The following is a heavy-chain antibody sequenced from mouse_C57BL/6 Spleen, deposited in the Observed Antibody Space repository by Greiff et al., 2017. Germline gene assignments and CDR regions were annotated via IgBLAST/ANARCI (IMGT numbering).Heavy chain of an antibody. CDR2: INPNNGGT. D-gene: IGHD1-1*01. Sequence: VQLQQSGPELVKPGASVKISCKASGYTFTDYYMNWVKQSHGKSLEWIGDINPNNGGTSYNQKFKGKATLTVDKSSSTAYMELRSLTSEDSAVYYCARRVTTVVGRWYFDVWGTGTTVTVSS. V-gene: IGHV1-26*01. CDR3: ARRVTTVVGRWYFDV. J-gene: IGHJ1*03. CDR1: GYTFTDYY.